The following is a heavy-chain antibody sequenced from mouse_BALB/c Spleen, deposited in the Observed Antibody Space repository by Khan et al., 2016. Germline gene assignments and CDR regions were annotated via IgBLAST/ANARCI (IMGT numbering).Heavy chain of an antibody. CDR3: ARDDQDFDAWFAS. Sequence: QVQLQQSGPGLVAPSQSLSITCTVSGFSLTNSGVHWVRQPPRKGLDWLGVIWAGGSTAYNSALMSRLSITRDTTQNQVFLKMNSLQTDDTAMYYCARDDQDFDAWFASWGQGTLVTVSA. CDR2: IWAGGST. CDR1: GFSLTNSG. V-gene: IGHV2-9*02. J-gene: IGHJ3*01.